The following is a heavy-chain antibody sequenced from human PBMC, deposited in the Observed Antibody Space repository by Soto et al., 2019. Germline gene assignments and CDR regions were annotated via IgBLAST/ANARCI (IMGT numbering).Heavy chain of an antibody. CDR3: FVRGRDGYNLDYFDY. D-gene: IGHD5-12*01. CDR1: GYTFTGYY. V-gene: IGHV1-2*04. Sequence: ASVKVSCKASGYTFTGYYMHWVRQAPGQGLEWMGWINPNSGGTNYAQKFQGWVTMTRDTSISTAYMELSRLRSDDTAVYYCFVRGRDGYNLDYFDYWAQGTLVTVSS. J-gene: IGHJ4*02. CDR2: INPNSGGT.